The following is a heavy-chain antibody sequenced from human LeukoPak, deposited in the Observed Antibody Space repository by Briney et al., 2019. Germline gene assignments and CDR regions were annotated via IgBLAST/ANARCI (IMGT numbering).Heavy chain of an antibody. V-gene: IGHV4-59*01. CDR3: ARDHPYCGGDCYIFDY. Sequence: SETLSLTCTVSGGSTSSYYWSWIRQPPGKGLEWIGYIYYSGSTNYNPSLKSRVTISVDTSKNQFSLKLSSVTAADTAVYYCARDHPYCGGDCYIFDYWGQGTLVTVSS. D-gene: IGHD2-21*02. CDR2: IYYSGST. J-gene: IGHJ4*02. CDR1: GGSTSSYY.